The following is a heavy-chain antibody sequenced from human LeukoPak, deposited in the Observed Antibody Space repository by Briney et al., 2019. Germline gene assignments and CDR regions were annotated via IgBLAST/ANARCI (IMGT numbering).Heavy chain of an antibody. CDR2: ISAYNGNT. Sequence: ASVKVSCKASGYTFTSYGISWVRQAPGQGLEWMGWISAYNGNTNYAQKFLGRVTMTADTSTSTAYMELRSLTSDDTAVYYCARSGRGTYYYFDLWGQGTLVTVSS. CDR3: ARSGRGTYYYFDL. V-gene: IGHV1-18*01. CDR1: GYTFTSYG. D-gene: IGHD5-12*01. J-gene: IGHJ4*02.